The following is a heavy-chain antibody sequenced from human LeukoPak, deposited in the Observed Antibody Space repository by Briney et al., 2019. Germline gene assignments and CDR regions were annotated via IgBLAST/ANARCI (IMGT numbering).Heavy chain of an antibody. CDR1: GFTFSDYY. CDR3: ARDIYYGDDAFDI. CDR2: ISSSGSTI. Sequence: GGSLRLSCAASGFTFSDYYMSWIRQAPGKGLEWVSYISSSGSTIYYADSVKGRFTISRDNAKNSLYLQMNSLRAEDTAVYYCARDIYYGDDAFDIWGQGTMVIVSS. D-gene: IGHD3-10*01. V-gene: IGHV3-11*04. J-gene: IGHJ3*02.